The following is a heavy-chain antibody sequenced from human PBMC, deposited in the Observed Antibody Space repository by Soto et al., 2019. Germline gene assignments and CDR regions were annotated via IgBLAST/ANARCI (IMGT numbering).Heavy chain of an antibody. V-gene: IGHV3-23*01. D-gene: IGHD3-9*01. CDR2: ISATGDTI. CDR3: AKDAYYDLSTGTGYYYYGLDV. Sequence: PGGSLRLSCAASGFTFSSYAMTWLRQSPGKGLEWVSVISATGDTIYYADSVEGRLTISRDNSNSTLFLQMDRLTADDTAVYFCAKDAYYDLSTGTGYYYYGLDVWGQGTTVTVSS. CDR1: GFTFSSYA. J-gene: IGHJ6*02.